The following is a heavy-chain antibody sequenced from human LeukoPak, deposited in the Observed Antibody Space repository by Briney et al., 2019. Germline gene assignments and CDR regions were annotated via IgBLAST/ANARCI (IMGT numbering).Heavy chain of an antibody. V-gene: IGHV3-30*02. CDR3: ARGPSLGYCSGGSCYGFDY. CDR2: IRYDGSNK. CDR1: GFTFSSYG. Sequence: GGSLRLSCAASGFTFSSYGMHWVRQAPGKGLEWVAFIRYDGSNKYYADSVKGRFTISRDNAKNSLYLQMNSLRAEDTAVYYCARGPSLGYCSGGSCYGFDYWGQGTLVTVSS. D-gene: IGHD2-15*01. J-gene: IGHJ4*02.